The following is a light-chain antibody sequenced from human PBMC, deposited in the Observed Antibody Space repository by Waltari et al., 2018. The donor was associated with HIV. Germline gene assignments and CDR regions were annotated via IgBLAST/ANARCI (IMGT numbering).Light chain of an antibody. CDR1: RSQVGVSNL. CDR3: CSYAGSSTPWV. CDR2: EVR. Sequence: SALTPPASTSGSPGPTITISCTGTRSQVGVSNLVSWYQQHPGKAPKLMIYEVRKRPSGFSNRFSCSKSGNTASLTISGLQADDEADYFCCSYAGSSTPWVFGGGTKLTVL. J-gene: IGLJ3*02. V-gene: IGLV2-23*02.